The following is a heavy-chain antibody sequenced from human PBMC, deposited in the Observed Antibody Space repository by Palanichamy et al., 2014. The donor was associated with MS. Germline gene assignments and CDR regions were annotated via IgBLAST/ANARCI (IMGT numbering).Heavy chain of an antibody. Sequence: GPGLVKPSQTLSLTCTVSGGSISSGGYYWSWIRQHPGKGLEWIGYIYYSGSTYYNPSLKSRVTISVDTSKNQFSLKLSSVTAADTAVYYCARDPQDYYDSGGYYVGGDAFDIWGQGTMVTVSS. CDR2: IYYSGST. CDR1: GGSISSGGYY. CDR3: ARDPQDYYDSGGYYVGGDAFDI. V-gene: IGHV4-31*03. D-gene: IGHD3-22*01. J-gene: IGHJ3*02.